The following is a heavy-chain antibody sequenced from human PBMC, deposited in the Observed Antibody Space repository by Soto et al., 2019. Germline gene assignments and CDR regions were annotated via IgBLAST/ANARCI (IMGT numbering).Heavy chain of an antibody. CDR2: TSHSGNT. J-gene: IGHJ4*02. CDR1: GVPVSSGSNH. Sequence: PSETLSLTCTVSGVPVSSGSNHWSWIRQPPGKGLEWIGYTSHSGNTDYSSSLESRAIISIDTSNNQFSLKLSSVTAADTAVYYCARDVSDSGWLDCWGQGTLVTVSS. CDR3: ARDVSDSGWLDC. V-gene: IGHV4-61*01. D-gene: IGHD5-12*01.